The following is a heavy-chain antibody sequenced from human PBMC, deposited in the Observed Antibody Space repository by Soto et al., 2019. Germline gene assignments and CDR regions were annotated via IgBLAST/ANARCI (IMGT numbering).Heavy chain of an antibody. Sequence: ASETLSLTCTVSGGSISSYYWSWIRQPPGKGLEWIGYIYYSGSTNYNPSLKSRVTISVDTSKNQFSLKLSSVTAADTAVYYCARVSSSTNYYYYYYMDVWGKGTTVTVSS. D-gene: IGHD6-6*01. V-gene: IGHV4-59*01. CDR3: ARVSSSTNYYYYYYMDV. CDR2: IYYSGST. J-gene: IGHJ6*03. CDR1: GGSISSYY.